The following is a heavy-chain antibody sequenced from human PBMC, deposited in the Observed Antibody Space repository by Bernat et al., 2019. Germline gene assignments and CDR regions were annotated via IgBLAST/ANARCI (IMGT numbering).Heavy chain of an antibody. CDR3: ARHVSREWFHH. CDR1: GGSISSSSYY. V-gene: IGHV4-39*01. CDR2: IYYSGST. J-gene: IGHJ1*01. Sequence: QLQLQESGPGLVKPSETLSLTCTVSGGSISSSSYYWGWIRQPPGKGLEWIGSIYYSGSTYYNPSLKSRVAISVDTSKNQFSLKLSSVTAADTAVHYCARHVSREWFHHWGQGTLVTVSS. D-gene: IGHD3-3*01.